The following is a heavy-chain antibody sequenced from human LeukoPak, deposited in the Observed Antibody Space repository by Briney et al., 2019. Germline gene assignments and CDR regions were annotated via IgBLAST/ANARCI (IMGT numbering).Heavy chain of an antibody. J-gene: IGHJ4*02. D-gene: IGHD3-10*01. CDR2: ISGSGGST. CDR3: AKVSSNYYGSGSYQTLDY. V-gene: IGHV3-23*01. CDR1: GFTFSSYA. Sequence: GGSLRLSCAASGFTFSSYAMSWVRQAPGKGLEWVSAISGSGGSTYYADSVKGRFTISRDNSKNTLDLQMNSLRDEDTAVYYCAKVSSNYYGSGSYQTLDYWGQGTLVTVSS.